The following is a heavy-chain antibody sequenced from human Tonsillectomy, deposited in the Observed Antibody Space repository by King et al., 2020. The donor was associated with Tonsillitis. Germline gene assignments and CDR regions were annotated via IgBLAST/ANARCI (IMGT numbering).Heavy chain of an antibody. Sequence: VQLVESGGGLVQPGGSLRLSCAASGFTFSSYWMSWVRQAPGKGLEWVANIKQDGSEKYYVDFVKGRFTLSRDKAKNSLYLQMNSLSAEDTAVYYCARDQYYYDSSGYYYWFDSWGQGTLVTVSS. CDR1: GFTFSSYW. J-gene: IGHJ5*01. D-gene: IGHD3-22*01. CDR2: IKQDGSEK. V-gene: IGHV3-7*01. CDR3: ARDQYYYDSSGYYYWFDS.